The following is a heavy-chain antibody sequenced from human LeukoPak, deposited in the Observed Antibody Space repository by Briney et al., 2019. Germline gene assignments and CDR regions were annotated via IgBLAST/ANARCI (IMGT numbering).Heavy chain of an antibody. CDR1: GFTFTIYW. J-gene: IGHJ4*02. CDR3: AKVAKYYYGSETYYFFEH. D-gene: IGHD3-10*01. CDR2: INQDGTEK. V-gene: IGHV3-7*01. Sequence: PAGESLRLSCAASGFTFTIYWMTWVRQAPGKGLEWVANINQDGTEKYYVDSVKGRFTISRDNAKNSLYLQMNSLRVEDTAVYYCAKVAKYYYGSETYYFFEHWGQGTPVTASS.